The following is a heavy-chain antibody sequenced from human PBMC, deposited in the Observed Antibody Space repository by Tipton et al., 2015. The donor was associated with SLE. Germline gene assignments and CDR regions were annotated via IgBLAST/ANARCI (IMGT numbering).Heavy chain of an antibody. CDR1: GGSISSPSYY. D-gene: IGHD4-11*01. Sequence: TLSLTCTVSGGSISSPSYYWSWIRQPAGKGLEWIGRIFTSGSTNYNPSLKSRLTISVDTSKNQFSLKLSSVTAADTAVYYCAREGYSNGDYWGQGTLVTVSS. CDR3: AREGYSNGDY. CDR2: IFTSGST. J-gene: IGHJ4*02. V-gene: IGHV4-61*02.